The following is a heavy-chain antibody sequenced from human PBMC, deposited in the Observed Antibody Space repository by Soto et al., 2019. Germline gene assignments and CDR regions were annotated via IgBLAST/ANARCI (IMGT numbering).Heavy chain of an antibody. CDR1: GYTFTSYG. J-gene: IGHJ3*02. D-gene: IGHD2-21*02. V-gene: IGHV1-18*04. CDR2: ISAYNGNT. CDR3: ARDREYGGNSGGAAFDI. Sequence: ASVKVSCKASGYTFTSYGISWVRQAPGQGLEWMGWISAYNGNTNYAQKLQGRVTMTTDTSTSTAYMELRSLRSDDTAVYYCARDREYGGNSGGAAFDIWGQGTMVTV.